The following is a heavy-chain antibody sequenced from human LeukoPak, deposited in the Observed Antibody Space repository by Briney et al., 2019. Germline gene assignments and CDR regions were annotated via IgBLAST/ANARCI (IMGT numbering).Heavy chain of an antibody. CDR2: IYTSGST. CDR3: ARDRYSYGVPHWEFDY. J-gene: IGHJ4*02. V-gene: IGHV4-4*07. Sequence: PSETLSLTCTVSGGSISSYYWSWIRQPAGKGLEWIGRIYTSGSTNYNPSLKSRVTMSVDTSKNQFSLKLSSVTAADTAVYYCARDRYSYGVPHWEFDYWGQGTLVTVSS. CDR1: GGSISSYY. D-gene: IGHD5-18*01.